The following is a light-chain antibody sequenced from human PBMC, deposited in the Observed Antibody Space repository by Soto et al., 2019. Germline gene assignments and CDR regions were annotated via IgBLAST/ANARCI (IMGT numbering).Light chain of an antibody. J-gene: IGKJ4*01. CDR2: DAS. CDR1: QSVSGH. V-gene: IGKV3-15*01. Sequence: EIVLTQSPATLSVSPGERATLSCRASQSVSGHLDWYQQKPGQAPRLLIYDASTRATGIPARFSGSGSGAEFTLTISSLQSEDFAVYYCKQYHNWPLTFGGGTKVDIK. CDR3: KQYHNWPLT.